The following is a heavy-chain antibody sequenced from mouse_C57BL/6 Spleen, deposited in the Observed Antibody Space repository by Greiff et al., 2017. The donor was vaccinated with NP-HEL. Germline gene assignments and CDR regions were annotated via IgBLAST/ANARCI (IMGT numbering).Heavy chain of an antibody. Sequence: VQLQESGAELVKPGASVKISCKASGYAFSSYWMNWVKQRPGKGLEWIGQIYPGDGDTNYNGKFKGKATLTADKSSSTAYMQLSSLTSEDSAVYFCARGAQAWFAYWGQGTLVTVAA. V-gene: IGHV1-80*01. D-gene: IGHD3-2*02. CDR2: IYPGDGDT. CDR1: GYAFSSYW. J-gene: IGHJ3*01. CDR3: ARGAQAWFAY.